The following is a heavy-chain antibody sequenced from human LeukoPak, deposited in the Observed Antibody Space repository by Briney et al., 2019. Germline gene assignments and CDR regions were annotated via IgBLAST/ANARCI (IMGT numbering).Heavy chain of an antibody. J-gene: IGHJ5*02. Sequence: SETLSLTCTVSGGSISSYYWSWIRQPAGKGLEWIGYIYYSGSTNYNPSLKSRVTISVDTSKNQFSLKLSSVTAADTAVYYCARDLGYCGGDCYIRDGFDPWGQGTLVTVSS. CDR3: ARDLGYCGGDCYIRDGFDP. D-gene: IGHD2-21*01. V-gene: IGHV4-59*12. CDR2: IYYSGST. CDR1: GGSISSYY.